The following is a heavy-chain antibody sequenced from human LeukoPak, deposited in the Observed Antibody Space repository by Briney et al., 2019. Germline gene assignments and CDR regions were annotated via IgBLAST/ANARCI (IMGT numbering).Heavy chain of an antibody. CDR2: INPNSGGT. CDR1: GYTFTGYY. V-gene: IGHV1-2*02. D-gene: IGHD6-13*01. J-gene: IGHJ5*02. Sequence: GASVKVSGKASGYTFTGYYMHWVRQAPGQGLEWMGWINPNSGGTNYAQKFQGRVTMTRDTSISTAYMELSRLRSDDTAVYYCAIVGAAAGPTSNWFDPWGQGTLVTVSS. CDR3: AIVGAAAGPTSNWFDP.